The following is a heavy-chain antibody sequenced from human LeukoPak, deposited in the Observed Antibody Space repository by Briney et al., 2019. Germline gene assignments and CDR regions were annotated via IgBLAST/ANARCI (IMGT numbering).Heavy chain of an antibody. V-gene: IGHV3-23*01. Sequence: EGSLRLSSAASGLTISSDEMSWVGQAPRKGLEWVSAISGSGGSTYYADSVKGRFTISRDNSKNTLYLQMNSLRAEDTAVYYCAKSGGYVVRPIDYWGQGTLVTVSS. CDR3: AKSGGYVVRPIDY. CDR2: ISGSGGST. D-gene: IGHD5-12*01. J-gene: IGHJ4*02. CDR1: GLTISSDE.